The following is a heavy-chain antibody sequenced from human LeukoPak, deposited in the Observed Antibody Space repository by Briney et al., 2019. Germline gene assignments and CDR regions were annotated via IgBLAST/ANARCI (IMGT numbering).Heavy chain of an antibody. Sequence: SETLSLTCTVSGGSISSYYWSWIRQPPGKGLGWNGFIYYSGSTNYNPSLKSRVTISVDTSKNQFSLKLRSVTAADTAVYYCARDGDYGDFDYWGQGTLVTVSS. CDR1: GGSISSYY. J-gene: IGHJ4*02. V-gene: IGHV4-59*01. CDR3: ARDGDYGDFDY. D-gene: IGHD4-17*01. CDR2: IYYSGST.